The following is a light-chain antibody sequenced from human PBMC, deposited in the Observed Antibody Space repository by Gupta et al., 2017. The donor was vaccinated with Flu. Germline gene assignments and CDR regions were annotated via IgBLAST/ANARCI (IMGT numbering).Light chain of an antibody. J-gene: IGKJ3*01. CDR2: GAS. Sequence: GTLSVSPGERATITCRTSKSIDSDYLAWFQQKPGQAPRLLIYGASSRETGVPYRFSGSGSGTDFTLTISRLEPEDVAVYYCQQYGSSVFTFGPGTKVDIK. V-gene: IGKV3-20*01. CDR1: KSIDSDY. CDR3: QQYGSSVFT.